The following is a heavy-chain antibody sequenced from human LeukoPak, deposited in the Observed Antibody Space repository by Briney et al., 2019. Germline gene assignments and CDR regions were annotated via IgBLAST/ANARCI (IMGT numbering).Heavy chain of an antibody. D-gene: IGHD3-16*01. CDR3: ARAPKYYDYVWGSYTPSNGLCDY. Sequence: SETLSLTCAVYGGSFSGYYWSWIRQPPGKGLEWIGEINHSGSTNYNPSLKSRVTISVDTSKNQFSLKLSSVTAADTAVYYCARAPKYYDYVWGSYTPSNGLCDYWGQGTLVTVSS. J-gene: IGHJ4*02. CDR2: INHSGST. V-gene: IGHV4-34*01. CDR1: GGSFSGYY.